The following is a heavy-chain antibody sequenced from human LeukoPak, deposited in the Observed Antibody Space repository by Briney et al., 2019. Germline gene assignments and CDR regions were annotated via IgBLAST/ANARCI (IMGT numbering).Heavy chain of an antibody. V-gene: IGHV4-59*01. J-gene: IGHJ5*02. Sequence: SETLSLTCTVSGGSISSYYWSWIRQPPGKGLEWIGYIYYSGSTNYNPSLKSRVTISVDTSKNQFSLKLSSVTAADTAVYYCARGQSTFEVWFAPWGQETLVTVS. CDR1: GGSISSYY. CDR3: ARGQSTFEVWFAP. D-gene: IGHD3-16*01. CDR2: IYYSGST.